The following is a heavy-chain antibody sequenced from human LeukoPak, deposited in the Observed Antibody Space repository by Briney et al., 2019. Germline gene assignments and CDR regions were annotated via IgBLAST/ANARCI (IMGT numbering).Heavy chain of an antibody. V-gene: IGHV4-59*01. D-gene: IGHD6-13*01. CDR1: GGSISSYY. J-gene: IGHJ4*02. CDR2: IYYSGST. Sequence: PSETLSLTCTVSGGSISSYYWSWIRQPPGKGLEWIGYIYYSGSTHYNPSLKSRVTISVDTSKNQFSLKLSSVTAADTAVYYCARSLYSSSWYEGVAFDYWGQGTLVTVSS. CDR3: ARSLYSSSWYEGVAFDY.